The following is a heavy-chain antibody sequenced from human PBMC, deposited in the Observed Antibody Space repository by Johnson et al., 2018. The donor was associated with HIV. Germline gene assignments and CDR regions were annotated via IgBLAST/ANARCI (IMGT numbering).Heavy chain of an antibody. CDR2: IRWNSGSI. J-gene: IGHJ3*02. D-gene: IGHD6-19*01. CDR1: GFTFDDYA. Sequence: VQLVESGGGVVRPGGSLRLSCAASGFTFDDYAMHWVRQAPGKGLEWVSGIRWNSGSIGYADSVKGRFTISSDNAKNSLYLQMNSLRAEDTAVYYCARGPSSGWYRGAFDIWGQGTMVTVSS. V-gene: IGHV3-9*01. CDR3: ARGPSSGWYRGAFDI.